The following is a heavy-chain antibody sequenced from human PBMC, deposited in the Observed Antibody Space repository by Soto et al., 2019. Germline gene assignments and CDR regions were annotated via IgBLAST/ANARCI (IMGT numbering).Heavy chain of an antibody. CDR2: INHSGST. J-gene: IGHJ4*02. D-gene: IGHD6-19*01. Sequence: PSETLSLTCAVYGGSFSGYYWSWIRQPPGKGLEWIGEINHSGSTNYNPSLKSRVTISVDTSRNQFSLKLSSVTAADTAVYYCARGRRSGWYRASSYYFDYWGQGTLVTVS. CDR3: ARGRRSGWYRASSYYFDY. V-gene: IGHV4-34*01. CDR1: GGSFSGYY.